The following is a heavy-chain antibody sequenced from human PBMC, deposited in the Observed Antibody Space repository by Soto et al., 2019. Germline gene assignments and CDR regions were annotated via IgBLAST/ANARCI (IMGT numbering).Heavy chain of an antibody. Sequence: PGGSLRLSCAASGFTFSSYAMSWVRQAPGKGLEWVSAISGSGGSTYYADSVKGRFTISRDNSKNTLYLQMNSLRAEDTAVYYCAKSTLTGIAATHSPFDYWGQGTLVTVSS. CDR3: AKSTLTGIAATHSPFDY. J-gene: IGHJ4*02. V-gene: IGHV3-23*01. CDR2: ISGSGGST. CDR1: GFTFSSYA. D-gene: IGHD2-15*01.